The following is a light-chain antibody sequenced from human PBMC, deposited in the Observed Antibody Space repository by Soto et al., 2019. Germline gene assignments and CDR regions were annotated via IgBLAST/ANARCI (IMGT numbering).Light chain of an antibody. Sequence: QSVLTQPPSVSGAPGQRVTISCIGGSSNIGAGYDVHWYQQLPGTAPKLLIYGNGNRPSGVPDRFSGSKSGTSASLAITGLQAEDEADYYCQSYDSSLSGSEVFGTGTKVTVL. V-gene: IGLV1-40*01. CDR3: QSYDSSLSGSEV. J-gene: IGLJ1*01. CDR1: SSNIGAGYD. CDR2: GNG.